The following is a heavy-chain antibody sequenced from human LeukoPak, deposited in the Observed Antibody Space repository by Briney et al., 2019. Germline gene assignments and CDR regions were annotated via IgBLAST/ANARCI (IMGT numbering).Heavy chain of an antibody. J-gene: IGHJ6*03. V-gene: IGHV4-4*07. CDR1: GGSISSYY. CDR3: ARTVRGVIDYYYYYYMDV. D-gene: IGHD3-10*01. Sequence: SETLSLTCTVSGGSISSYYWSWIRQPAGKGLEWIGRIYTSGSTNYNPSLKSRVTISVDTSKNQFSLKLSSVTAADTAVYYCARTVRGVIDYYYYYYMDVWGKGTTVTVSS. CDR2: IYTSGST.